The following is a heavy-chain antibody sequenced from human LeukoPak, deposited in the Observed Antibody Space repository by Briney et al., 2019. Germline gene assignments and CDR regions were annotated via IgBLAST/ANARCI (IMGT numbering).Heavy chain of an antibody. Sequence: ASVTVSCKASGYTFTSYYMHWVRQAPGQGLEWLGIINPSGGSTSYAQKFQGRVTMTRDMSTSTVYMELSSLRSEDTAVYYCAREGVVGATYAIDYWGQGTLVTVSS. J-gene: IGHJ4*02. CDR3: AREGVVGATYAIDY. CDR2: INPSGGST. V-gene: IGHV1-46*01. CDR1: GYTFTSYY. D-gene: IGHD1-26*01.